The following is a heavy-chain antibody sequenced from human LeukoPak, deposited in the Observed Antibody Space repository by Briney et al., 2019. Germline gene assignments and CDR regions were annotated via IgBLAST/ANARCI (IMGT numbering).Heavy chain of an antibody. D-gene: IGHD6-19*01. CDR3: SRDQHPYSSAWSPYGGMDV. Sequence: GGSLRLSCAASGFIFSGSFMNWVRQAPGKGLEWVSIIYSGGITFYTDSVRGRFSISRDTSKNTLYLQMNSLPVEDTAVCFSSRDQHPYSSAWSPYGGMDVWGQGTTVIVSS. CDR2: IYSGGIT. CDR1: GFIFSGSF. V-gene: IGHV3-66*01. J-gene: IGHJ6*02.